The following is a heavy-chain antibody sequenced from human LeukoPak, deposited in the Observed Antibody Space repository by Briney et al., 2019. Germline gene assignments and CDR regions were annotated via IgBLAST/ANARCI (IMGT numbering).Heavy chain of an antibody. CDR1: GFTFISDS. J-gene: IGHJ4*02. CDR3: ARDDGHGYNFDS. V-gene: IGHV3-21*01. D-gene: IGHD5-24*01. Sequence: GGSLRLSCAASGFTFISDSMNWVRQAPGKGLEWVSSISSSSSYIYYADSVKGRFTISRDNAKNSLYLQMNSLRAEDTAVYYCARDDGHGYNFDSWGQGTLVTVSS. CDR2: ISSSSSYI.